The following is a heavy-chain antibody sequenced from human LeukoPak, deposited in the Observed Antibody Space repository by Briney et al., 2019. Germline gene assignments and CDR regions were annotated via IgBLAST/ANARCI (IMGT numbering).Heavy chain of an antibody. CDR3: ARSVSWGLLVRDDAFDI. CDR1: GGSISSYH. D-gene: IGHD2-21*01. J-gene: IGHJ3*02. CDR2: IHYSGST. Sequence: SETLSLACTVSGGSISSYHWIWIRQPPGKGLEWIGYIHYSGSTNYNPSLKSRVTTSVDTSKKQFSLKLRSVTAADTAVYYCARSVSWGLLVRDDAFDIWGQGTMVTVSS. V-gene: IGHV4-59*08.